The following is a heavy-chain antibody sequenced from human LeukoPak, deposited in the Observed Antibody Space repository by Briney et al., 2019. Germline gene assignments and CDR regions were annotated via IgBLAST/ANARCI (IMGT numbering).Heavy chain of an antibody. Sequence: GGSLRLSCAASGFTFSSYSMNWVRRAPGKGLEWVSSISSSSSYIYYADSVKGRFTISRDNAKNSLYLQMNSLRAEDTAVYYCARDSGVAYSSVDYWGQGTLVTVSS. CDR1: GFTFSSYS. V-gene: IGHV3-21*01. J-gene: IGHJ4*02. CDR3: ARDSGVAYSSVDY. CDR2: ISSSSSYI. D-gene: IGHD6-19*01.